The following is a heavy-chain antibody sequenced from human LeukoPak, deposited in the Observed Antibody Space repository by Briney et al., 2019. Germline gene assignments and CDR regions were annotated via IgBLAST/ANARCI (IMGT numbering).Heavy chain of an antibody. Sequence: GGSLRLSCAASGFTFTSYAMNWVRQAPGKGLEWVSGIIDSGESTYYANFAKGRFTISRDNSNNTLYLQMNSLRAEDTAVYYCAKLGGQELHNYYVAVCGKGTTVAVSS. CDR3: AKLGGQELHNYYVAV. J-gene: IGHJ6*03. CDR1: GFTFTSYA. D-gene: IGHD3-16*01. V-gene: IGHV3-23*01. CDR2: IIDSGEST.